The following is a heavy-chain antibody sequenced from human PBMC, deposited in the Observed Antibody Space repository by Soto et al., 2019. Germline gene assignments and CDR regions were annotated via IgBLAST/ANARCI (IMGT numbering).Heavy chain of an antibody. CDR3: ARDKIPYGDYGGYFDY. V-gene: IGHV1-69*13. J-gene: IGHJ4*02. Sequence: SVKVSCKASGYTFTSYDINWVRQATGQGLEWMGGIIPIFGTANYAQKFQGRVTITADESTSTAYMELSSLRSEDTAVYYCARDKIPYGDYGGYFDYWGQGTLVTVSS. CDR1: GYTFTSYD. D-gene: IGHD4-17*01. CDR2: IIPIFGTA.